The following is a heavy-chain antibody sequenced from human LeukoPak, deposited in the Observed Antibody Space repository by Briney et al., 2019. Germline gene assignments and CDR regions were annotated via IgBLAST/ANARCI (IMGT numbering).Heavy chain of an antibody. CDR2: INHSGST. CDR1: GGSFSGYY. J-gene: IGHJ4*02. D-gene: IGHD3-10*01. V-gene: IGHV4-34*01. CDR3: ARHVLLWFGELRGFDY. Sequence: SETLSLTCAVYGGSFSGYYWSWIRQPPGKGLEWIGEINHSGSTNYNPSLKSRVTISVDTSKNQFSLKLSSVTAADTAVYYCARHVLLWFGELRGFDYWGQGTLVTVSS.